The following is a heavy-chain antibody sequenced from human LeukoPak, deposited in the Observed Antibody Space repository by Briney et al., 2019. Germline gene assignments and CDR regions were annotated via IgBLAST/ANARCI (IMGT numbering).Heavy chain of an antibody. J-gene: IGHJ3*02. D-gene: IGHD2-15*01. Sequence: PGGSLRLSCAASGFTFSSYEMNWVRQAPGKGLEWVSYISSSGSNIYYADSVKGRFTISRDNAKNSLYLQMNSLRAEDTAVYYCARDQSPVGDAFDIWGQGTMVTVSS. CDR2: ISSSGSNI. CDR3: ARDQSPVGDAFDI. V-gene: IGHV3-48*03. CDR1: GFTFSSYE.